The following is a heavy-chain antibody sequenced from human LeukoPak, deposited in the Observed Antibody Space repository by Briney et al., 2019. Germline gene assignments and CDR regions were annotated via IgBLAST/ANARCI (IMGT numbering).Heavy chain of an antibody. CDR1: GLIFSNYA. CDR3: AKWGDYNVLTGYYVSDY. Sequence: GGSVGLLCEASGLIFSNYAMIWVRQAPGKGLEWGSAITGSGGNTYYADSVKGRFTISRDNSKNTVFLQMNSLRAEDTAVYYCAKWGDYNVLTGYYVSDYWGQGTLVTVSS. CDR2: ITGSGGNT. J-gene: IGHJ4*02. D-gene: IGHD3-9*01. V-gene: IGHV3-23*01.